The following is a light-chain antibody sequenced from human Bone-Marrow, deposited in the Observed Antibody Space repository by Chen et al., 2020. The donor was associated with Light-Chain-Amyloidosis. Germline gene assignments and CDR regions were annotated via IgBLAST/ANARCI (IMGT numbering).Light chain of an antibody. CDR2: GGS. CDR3: QQVHGYPRT. V-gene: IGKV1-9*01. J-gene: IGKJ1*01. CDR1: QAIGRS. Sequence: DIQLTQSPSFLSASVGDTVTITCRASQAIGRSLAWFQLKPGKAPQLLIFGGSHLETHVPQSFSGSRDGSYFPLTLSGLQPEDFATYYCQQVHGYPRTFGQGTRV.